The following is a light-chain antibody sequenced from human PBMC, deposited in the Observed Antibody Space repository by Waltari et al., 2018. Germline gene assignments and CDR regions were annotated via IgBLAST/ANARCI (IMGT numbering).Light chain of an antibody. CDR2: WAS. V-gene: IGKV4-1*01. CDR1: QSVSDHVNNKNY. Sequence: DIVMTQSPDSLTVSPGERATLHCRSSQSVSDHVNNKNYLAWYRQKPGQPPKLLISWASTREFGVPDRFSGTGSGTEFTLTISSLQAEDVAVYYCQQYYNTPPTFGRGTKVEIK. J-gene: IGKJ1*01. CDR3: QQYYNTPPT.